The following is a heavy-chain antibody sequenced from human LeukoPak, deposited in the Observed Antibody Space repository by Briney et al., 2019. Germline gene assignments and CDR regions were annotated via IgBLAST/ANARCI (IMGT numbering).Heavy chain of an antibody. Sequence: SVKVSCKASGYTFTGYYMHWVRQAPGQGLEWMGWINPNSGGTNYAQKFQGWVTMTGDTSISTAYMELSRLRSDDTVVYYCARDPSSGWYVFDYWGQGTLVTVSS. V-gene: IGHV1-2*04. CDR2: INPNSGGT. CDR3: ARDPSSGWYVFDY. CDR1: GYTFTGYY. J-gene: IGHJ4*02. D-gene: IGHD6-19*01.